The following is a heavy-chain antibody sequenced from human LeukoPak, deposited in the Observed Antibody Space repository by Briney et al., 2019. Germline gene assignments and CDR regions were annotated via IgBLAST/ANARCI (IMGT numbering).Heavy chain of an antibody. CDR1: GFTFTSYA. V-gene: IGHV3-23*01. CDR3: AKDPRVGSRVATPCH. D-gene: IGHD5-24*01. J-gene: IGHJ4*02. CDR2: ISGSGGST. Sequence: GGSLRLSCEASGFTFTSYAMSWVRQAPGKGLEWVSAISGSGGSTYYADSVKGRFTISRDNSKSTLFLQMNSLRAEDTAVCYCAKDPRVGSRVATPCHWGQGTLVTVSS.